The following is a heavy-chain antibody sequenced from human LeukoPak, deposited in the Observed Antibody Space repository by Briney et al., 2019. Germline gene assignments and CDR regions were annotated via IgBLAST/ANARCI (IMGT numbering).Heavy chain of an antibody. V-gene: IGHV3-48*01. J-gene: IGHJ4*02. CDR3: ARRGSSSSLDY. CDR1: GFTFSSYT. CDR2: ITGSSTT. D-gene: IGHD6-6*01. Sequence: SGGSLRLSCAASGFTFSSYTMNWVRRAPGKGLEWVSYITGSSTTYYADSVKGRFTISRDNANSSLYLQMNSLRAEDTAVYYCARRGSSSSLDYWGQGTLVTVSS.